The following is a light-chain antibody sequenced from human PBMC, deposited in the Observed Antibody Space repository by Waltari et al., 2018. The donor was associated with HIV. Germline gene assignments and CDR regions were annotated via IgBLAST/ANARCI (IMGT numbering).Light chain of an antibody. CDR3: QQSYSTPPT. CDR1: QSISSY. V-gene: IGKV1-39*01. J-gene: IGKJ4*02. Sequence: DIQMTQSPSSLSASVGDRVTITCRASQSISSYLNWYQQKPGKAPKVLIYVASSLQSGVPSRLSGSGSGTDFTLTISSLQPEDFATYYCQQSYSTPPTFGGGTKVEIK. CDR2: VAS.